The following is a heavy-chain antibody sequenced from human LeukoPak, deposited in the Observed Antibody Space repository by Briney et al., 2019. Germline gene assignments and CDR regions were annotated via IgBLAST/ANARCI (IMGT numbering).Heavy chain of an antibody. Sequence: PGWSLTQSCAGTGFTFSWYEMNWVRQAPGKGLAGVSSISNSSWCIYEADSLKDRFTISRDKTTKTLYLQMNSMRVEDTAVYNCARDKGTEDYDVNGPDDAFDIWGEGTMVSVSS. D-gene: IGHD4-17*01. CDR1: GFTFSWYE. CDR3: ARDKGTEDYDVNGPDDAFDI. V-gene: IGHV3-21*01. CDR2: ISNSSWCI. J-gene: IGHJ3*02.